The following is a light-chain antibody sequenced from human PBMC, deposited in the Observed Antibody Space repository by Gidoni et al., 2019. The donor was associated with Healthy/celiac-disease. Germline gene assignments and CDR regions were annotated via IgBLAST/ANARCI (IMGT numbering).Light chain of an antibody. CDR3: QQYYSTLLT. CDR1: QSVLYSNNNKNY. CDR2: WAS. J-gene: IGKJ4*01. V-gene: IGKV4-1*01. Sequence: ILMTQSLDPLAVSLGETATITRTSSQSVLYSNNNKNYLAWYQQKPGQPPKLLIYWASTRETGVPDRFSGSGSGTDFTLTISSLQAEDVAVYYCQQYYSTLLTFGGGTKVEIK.